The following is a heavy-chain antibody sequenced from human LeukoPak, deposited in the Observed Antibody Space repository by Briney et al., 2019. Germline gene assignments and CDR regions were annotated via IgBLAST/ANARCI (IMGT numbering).Heavy chain of an antibody. CDR2: ITYDGGNK. D-gene: IGHD2-15*01. CDR1: GFTFSSYG. CDR3: AKDGGRVLDY. J-gene: IGHJ4*02. Sequence: GGSLRLSCAASGFTFSSYGMHWVRQAPGKGLEWVAVITYDGGNKYYGDSVKGRLTISRDNSKNTLYLQMSSLRAEDTTVYYCAKDGGRVLDYWGQGTLVTVSS. V-gene: IGHV3-30*18.